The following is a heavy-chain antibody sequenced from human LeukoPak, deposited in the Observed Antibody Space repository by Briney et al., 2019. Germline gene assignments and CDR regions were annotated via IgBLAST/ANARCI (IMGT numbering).Heavy chain of an antibody. V-gene: IGHV3-21*01. CDR1: GFTFSSYS. Sequence: PGGSLRLSCAASGFTFSSYSLNWVRQAPGKGLEGVSSIISSSSNIYSADSVKGRFTISRDNAKNSLYLQMNSLRAEDTAVYYCASVAKAVAGTLDYWGQGTLVTVSS. CDR2: IISSSSNI. J-gene: IGHJ4*02. D-gene: IGHD6-19*01. CDR3: ASVAKAVAGTLDY.